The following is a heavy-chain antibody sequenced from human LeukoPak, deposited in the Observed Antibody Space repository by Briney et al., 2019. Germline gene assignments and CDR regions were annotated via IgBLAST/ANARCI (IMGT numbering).Heavy chain of an antibody. D-gene: IGHD3-10*01. Sequence: ASVKVSCKASGYTFTGYYMHWVRQAPGQGLEWMGWINPNSGGTNYAQKFQGRVTMTRDTSISTAYMELSSLRSEDTAVYYCARNVLLWFGEPLSIMDVWGKGTTVTISS. J-gene: IGHJ6*03. CDR1: GYTFTGYY. CDR3: ARNVLLWFGEPLSIMDV. V-gene: IGHV1-2*02. CDR2: INPNSGGT.